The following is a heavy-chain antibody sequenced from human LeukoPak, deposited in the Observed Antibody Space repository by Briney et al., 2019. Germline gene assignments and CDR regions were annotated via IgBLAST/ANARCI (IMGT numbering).Heavy chain of an antibody. CDR3: ARGGYYYDSSGYFDY. CDR1: GGSISNYY. Sequence: SETLSPTCTVSGGSISNYYWFWIRQPPGKGLEWIGYFYYTGNTNYNPSLKSRVTISVDTSKNQFSLRLGSVTAADTAVYYCARGGYYYDSSGYFDYWGQGTLVTVSS. J-gene: IGHJ4*02. D-gene: IGHD3-22*01. CDR2: FYYTGNT. V-gene: IGHV4-59*01.